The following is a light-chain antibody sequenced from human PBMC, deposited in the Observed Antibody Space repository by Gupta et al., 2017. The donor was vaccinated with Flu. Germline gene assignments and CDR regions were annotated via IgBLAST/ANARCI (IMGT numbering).Light chain of an antibody. J-gene: IGLJ2*01. V-gene: IGLV3-1*01. Sequence: SYELTQPPAVSVFPGQTATITCSGDKLGDIYVSWYQQKPGQSPVLVIYQDAQRPSGIPERISGSNSGNTATLTIRGTQAMDEDDYYCQAWDSGTCGFGGGTKLTVL. CDR2: QDA. CDR3: QAWDSGTCG. CDR1: KLGDIY.